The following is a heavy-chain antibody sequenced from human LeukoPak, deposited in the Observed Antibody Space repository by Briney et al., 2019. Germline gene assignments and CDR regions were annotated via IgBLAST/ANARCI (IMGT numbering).Heavy chain of an antibody. CDR3: ACHSSSWQIFDY. V-gene: IGHV1-24*01. CDR1: GYTLTELS. CDR2: FDPEDGET. D-gene: IGHD6-13*01. Sequence: ASVTVSCKVSGYTLTELSMHWVRQAPGKGLEWMGGFDPEDGETIYAQKFQGRVTMTEDTSTDTAYMELSSLRSEDTAVYYCACHSSSWQIFDYWGQGTLVTVSS. J-gene: IGHJ4*02.